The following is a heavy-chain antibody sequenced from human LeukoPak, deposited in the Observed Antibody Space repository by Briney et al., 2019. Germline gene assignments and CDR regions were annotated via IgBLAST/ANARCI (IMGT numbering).Heavy chain of an antibody. CDR3: TRDGFGSGSSDS. Sequence: GGSLRLSCAASGFTFSSYAMSWVRQAPGKGLEWVSAISGSGGSTYYADSVKGRFTVFRENDERSVYLQMNNLRVGDTAVYYCTRDGFGSGSSDSWGQGALVTVSS. CDR2: ISGSGGST. D-gene: IGHD3-10*01. J-gene: IGHJ4*02. CDR1: GFTFSSYA. V-gene: IGHV3-23*01.